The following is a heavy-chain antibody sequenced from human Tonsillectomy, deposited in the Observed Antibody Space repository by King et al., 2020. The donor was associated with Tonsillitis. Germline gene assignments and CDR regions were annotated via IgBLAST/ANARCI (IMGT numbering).Heavy chain of an antibody. D-gene: IGHD6-13*01. CDR2: ISYDGSNK. V-gene: IGHV3-30*18. J-gene: IGHJ6*02. CDR1: GFTFSSYG. CDR3: AKDIEFIAAVFYGMDV. Sequence: QLVQSGGGVVQPGRSLRLSCAASGFTFSSYGMHWVRQAPGKGLEWVAVISYDGSNKYYADSVKGRFTISRDNSKNTLYLQMNSLRAEDTAVYYCAKDIEFIAAVFYGMDVWGQGTTVTASS.